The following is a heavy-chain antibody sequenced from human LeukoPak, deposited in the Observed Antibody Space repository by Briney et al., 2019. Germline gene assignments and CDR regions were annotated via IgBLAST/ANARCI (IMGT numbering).Heavy chain of an antibody. CDR3: ARGRRRQWLVRGNDY. V-gene: IGHV4-34*01. D-gene: IGHD6-19*01. Sequence: GSLRLSCAASGFTFSSYAMSWIRQPPGKGLEWIGEINHSGSTNYNPSLKSRVTISVDTSKNQFSLKLSSVTAADTAVYYCARGRRRQWLVRGNDYWGQGTLVTVSS. J-gene: IGHJ4*02. CDR2: INHSGST. CDR1: GFTFSSYA.